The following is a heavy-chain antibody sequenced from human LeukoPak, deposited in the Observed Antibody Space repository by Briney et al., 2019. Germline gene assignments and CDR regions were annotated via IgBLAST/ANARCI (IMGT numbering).Heavy chain of an antibody. J-gene: IGHJ4*02. Sequence: SETLSLTCTVSGGSISSSSYYWGWIRQPPGKGLEWIGYVYYTGSTYYNPSLKSRVSISVHTSKSQFSLRLNSVTAADTAIYYCAPRPWDYNYFDYWGQGTLVTVSS. V-gene: IGHV4-39*01. D-gene: IGHD4-11*01. CDR2: VYYTGST. CDR3: APRPWDYNYFDY. CDR1: GGSISSSSYY.